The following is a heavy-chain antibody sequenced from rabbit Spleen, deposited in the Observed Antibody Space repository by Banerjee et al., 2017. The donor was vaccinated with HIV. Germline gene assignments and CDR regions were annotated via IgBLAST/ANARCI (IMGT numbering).Heavy chain of an antibody. CDR2: IYAGGSGDT. V-gene: IGHV1S45*01. CDR1: GFSFSDRDV. J-gene: IGHJ6*01. CDR3: ARGSSSSNMGYGMDL. Sequence: QEQLEESGGGLVTPEGSLTVTCKASGFSFSDRDVMCWVRRAPGKGLEWIACIYAGGSGDTYYANWAKGRFTISKTSSTTVTLQMTSLTAADTATYFCARGSSSSNMGYGMDLWGPGTLVTVS. D-gene: IGHD1-1*01.